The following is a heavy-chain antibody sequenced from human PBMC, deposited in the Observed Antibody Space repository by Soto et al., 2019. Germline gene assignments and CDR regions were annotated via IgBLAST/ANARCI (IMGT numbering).Heavy chain of an antibody. Sequence: GGSLRLSCAASGFTFTTYYMTWVRQAPGKGLEWVASIKNDGSEQYYVDSVKGRFTISRDNTKNSLYLQMNSLRAGDTALYYCSRENWFQDFWGQGTLVTVSS. CDR1: GFTFTTYY. CDR2: IKNDGSEQ. D-gene: IGHD3-9*01. J-gene: IGHJ4*02. CDR3: SRENWFQDF. V-gene: IGHV3-7*03.